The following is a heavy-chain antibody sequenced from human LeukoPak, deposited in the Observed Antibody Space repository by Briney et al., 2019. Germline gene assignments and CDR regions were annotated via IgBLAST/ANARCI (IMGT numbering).Heavy chain of an antibody. CDR3: ASPLGYCTNGVCYVY. J-gene: IGHJ4*02. CDR2: IYYSGST. D-gene: IGHD2-8*01. Sequence: SETLSLTCTVSGGSISSSSYYWGWIRQPPGKGLEWIGSIYYSGSTYYNPSLKSRVTISVDTSKNQFSLKLSSVTAADTAVYYCASPLGYCTNGVCYVYWGQGTLVTVFS. V-gene: IGHV4-39*01. CDR1: GGSISSSSYY.